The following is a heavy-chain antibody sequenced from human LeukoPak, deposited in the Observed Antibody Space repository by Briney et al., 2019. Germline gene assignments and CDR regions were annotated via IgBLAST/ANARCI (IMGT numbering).Heavy chain of an antibody. CDR3: XXXGYCGGDCYFYY. J-gene: IGHJ4*02. D-gene: IGHD2-21*02. Sequence: SQTLSLTCTVSGGSISSGSYYWSWIRQPAGKGLEWIGRVYSSGSTNYNPSLKSRVSISVDTSKNQFSLRLSSVTAADTAVYXXXXXGYCGGDCYFYYWGQGTLVTVSS. V-gene: IGHV4-61*02. CDR2: VYSSGST. CDR1: GGSISSGSYY.